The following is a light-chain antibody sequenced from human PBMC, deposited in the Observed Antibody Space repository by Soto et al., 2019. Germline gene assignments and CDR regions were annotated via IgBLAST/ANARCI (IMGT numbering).Light chain of an antibody. CDR3: QSYDSSLSALWV. J-gene: IGLJ3*02. Sequence: QSVLTQPPSVSGAPGQRVTISCTGSSSNIGAGYDVHWYQQLPGTAPKLLIYGNNNRPSGVPDRFSGSKSGTSASLAITGLQAEDEADYYCQSYDSSLSALWVFGGGTKLTVL. CDR1: SSNIGAGYD. V-gene: IGLV1-40*01. CDR2: GNN.